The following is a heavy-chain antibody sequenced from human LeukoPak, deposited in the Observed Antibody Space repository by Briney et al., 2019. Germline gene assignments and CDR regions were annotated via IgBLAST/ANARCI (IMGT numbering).Heavy chain of an antibody. V-gene: IGHV3-33*08. Sequence: GGSLRLSCAASGFTFSDYYMSWIRQAPGKGLEWVAVVWYDGTNIHYVDSVKGRFTISRDNSKSTLYLQMNSLTAEDTAVYYCARGGYSGTYFFDYWGQGTPVTVSS. CDR3: ARGGYSGTYFFDY. CDR1: GFTFSDYY. D-gene: IGHD1-26*01. CDR2: VWYDGTNI. J-gene: IGHJ4*02.